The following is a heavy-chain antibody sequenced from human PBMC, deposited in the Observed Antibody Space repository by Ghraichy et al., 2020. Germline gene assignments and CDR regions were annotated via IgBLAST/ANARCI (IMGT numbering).Heavy chain of an antibody. V-gene: IGHV3-30*18. J-gene: IGHJ4*02. CDR2: ISYDGSNK. Sequence: GGSLRLSCAASGFTFSSYGMHWVRQAPGKGLEWVAVISYDGSNKYYADSVKGRFTISRDNSKNTLYLQMNSLRAEDTAVYYCAKACRGDGDWGQVPLVTVSS. CDR3: AKACRGDGD. CDR1: GFTFSSYG. D-gene: IGHD4-17*01.